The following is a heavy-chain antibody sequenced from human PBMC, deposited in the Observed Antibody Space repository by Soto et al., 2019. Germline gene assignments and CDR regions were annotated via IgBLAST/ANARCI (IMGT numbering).Heavy chain of an antibody. J-gene: IGHJ6*02. Sequence: GGSLRLSCAASGYTFSNYWMHWVRQAPGKGLVWVSHISSGGGTTKYADSVKDRFTISRDNAKRTLHLQMNSLRAEDTAVYFCARDNSYGLDVWGQGTTVTVSS. CDR3: ARDNSYGLDV. V-gene: IGHV3-74*01. CDR2: ISSGGGTT. CDR1: GYTFSNYW.